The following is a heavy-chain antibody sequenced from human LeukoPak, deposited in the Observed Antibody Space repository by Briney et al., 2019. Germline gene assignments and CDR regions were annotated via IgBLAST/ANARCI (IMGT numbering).Heavy chain of an antibody. CDR2: ISSSGGST. V-gene: IGHV3-23*01. CDR3: AKGGSPGRLYYYMDV. D-gene: IGHD1-14*01. CDR1: GFTFRSYA. Sequence: TGGTLRLSCAASGFTFRSYAMSWVRQAPGKGLEWVSTISSSGGSTYYADSVKGRFTISRDNSKNTLYLQMNSLRAEDTAVYYCAKGGSPGRLYYYMDVWGKGTTVTVSS. J-gene: IGHJ6*03.